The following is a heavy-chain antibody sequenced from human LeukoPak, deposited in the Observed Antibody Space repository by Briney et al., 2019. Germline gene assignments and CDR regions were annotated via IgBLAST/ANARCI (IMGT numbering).Heavy chain of an antibody. Sequence: SETLSLTCTVSGGSISSYYWSWIRQPPGKGLEWIGYIYYSGSTNYNPSLKSRVTISVDTSKNQFSLKLSSVTAADTAVYYCATSYGDGVDYWGQGTLVTVSS. CDR2: IYYSGST. D-gene: IGHD4-17*01. CDR3: ATSYGDGVDY. V-gene: IGHV4-59*01. J-gene: IGHJ4*02. CDR1: GGSISSYY.